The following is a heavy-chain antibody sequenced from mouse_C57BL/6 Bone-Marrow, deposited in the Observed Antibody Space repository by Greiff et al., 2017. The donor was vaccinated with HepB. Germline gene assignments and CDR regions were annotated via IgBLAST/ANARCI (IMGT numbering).Heavy chain of an antibody. D-gene: IGHD2-5*01. CDR3: ARGPYYSNPYYAMDY. J-gene: IGHJ4*01. Sequence: EVMLVESEGGLVQPGSSMKLSCTASGFTFSDYYMAWVRQVPEKGLEWVANINYDGSSTYYLDSLKSRFIISRDNAKNILYLQMSSLKSEDTATYYCARGPYYSNPYYAMDYWGQGTSVTVSS. CDR1: GFTFSDYY. V-gene: IGHV5-16*01. CDR2: INYDGSST.